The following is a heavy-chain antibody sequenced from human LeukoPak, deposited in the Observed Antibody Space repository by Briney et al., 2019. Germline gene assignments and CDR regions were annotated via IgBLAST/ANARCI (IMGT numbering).Heavy chain of an antibody. CDR3: ARLFDYYDSSGYFRSGTSWFDY. CDR1: GGSFSDYS. Sequence: PSETLSLTCAVYGGSFSDYSWTWIRQPPGKGLEWIGEINHSGSTNYNPSLKSRVTISVDMSKNQFSLKLSSVTTADTAVYYCARLFDYYDSSGYFRSGTSWFDYWGQGTLVTVSS. V-gene: IGHV4-34*01. J-gene: IGHJ4*02. D-gene: IGHD3-22*01. CDR2: INHSGST.